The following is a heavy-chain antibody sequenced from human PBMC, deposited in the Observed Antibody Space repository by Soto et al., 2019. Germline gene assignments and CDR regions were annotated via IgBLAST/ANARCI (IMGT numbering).Heavy chain of an antibody. CDR2: ISWNSGSI. CDR1: GFTFDDYA. CDR3: AKDMGDPYANTIHAFDI. Sequence: GGSLRLSCAASGFTFDDYAMHWVRQAPGKGLEWVSGISWNSGSIGYADSVKGRFTISRDNAKNSLYLQMNSLRAEDTALYYCAKDMGDPYANTIHAFDIWGQGTMVTVSS. V-gene: IGHV3-9*01. D-gene: IGHD3-16*01. J-gene: IGHJ3*02.